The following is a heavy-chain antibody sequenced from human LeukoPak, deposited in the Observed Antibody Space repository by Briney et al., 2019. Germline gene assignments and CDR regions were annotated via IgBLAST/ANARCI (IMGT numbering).Heavy chain of an antibody. V-gene: IGHV3-73*01. J-gene: IGHJ4*02. CDR3: TSVLPGYSSGWFD. Sequence: PGGSQRLSCAASGFTFSGSAIHWVRQASGRGLEWVGRIISKDNSYRTAYAASVKGRFTISRDDSKNTAYLQMNSLKTEDTAVYYCTSVLPGYSSGWFDWGQGTLVTVSS. CDR2: IISKDNSYRT. D-gene: IGHD6-19*01. CDR1: GFTFSGSA.